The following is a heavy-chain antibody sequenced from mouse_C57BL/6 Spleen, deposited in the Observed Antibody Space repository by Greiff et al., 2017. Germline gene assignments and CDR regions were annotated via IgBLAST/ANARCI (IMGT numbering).Heavy chain of an antibody. CDR2: INPNNGGT. Sequence: EVQLQQSGPELVKPGASVKIPCKASGYTFTDYNMDWVKQSHGKSLEWIGDINPNNGGTIYNQKFKGKATLTVDKSSSTAYMELRSLTSEDTAVYYCARSKVVAKYYFDYWGQGTTLTVSS. V-gene: IGHV1-18*01. J-gene: IGHJ2*01. D-gene: IGHD1-1*01. CDR3: ARSKVVAKYYFDY. CDR1: GYTFTDYN.